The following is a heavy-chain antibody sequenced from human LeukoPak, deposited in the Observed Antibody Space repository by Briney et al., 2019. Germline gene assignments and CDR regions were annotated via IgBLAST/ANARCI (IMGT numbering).Heavy chain of an antibody. J-gene: IGHJ4*02. CDR2: ISYDGSNK. CDR1: GFTFSSYA. CDR3: ARDKNTAMAQYYFDY. V-gene: IGHV3-30-3*01. D-gene: IGHD5-18*01. Sequence: GGSLRLSCAASGFTFSSYAMHWVRQAPGKGLEWVAVISYDGSNKYYADSVKGRFTISRDNSKNTLYLQMNSLRAEDTAVYYCARDKNTAMAQYYFDYWGQGTLVTVSS.